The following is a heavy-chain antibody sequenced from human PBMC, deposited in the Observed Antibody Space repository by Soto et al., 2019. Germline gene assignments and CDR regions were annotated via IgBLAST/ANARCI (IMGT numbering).Heavy chain of an antibody. V-gene: IGHV3-9*01. CDR3: AKDSSGYYGSGSYYNAQWYYGMDV. CDR1: GFTFDDYA. CDR2: ISWNSGSI. Sequence: GGSLRLSCAASGFTFDDYAMHWVRQAPGKGLEWVSGISWNSGSIGYADSVKGRFTISRDNAKNSLYLQMNSLRAEDTALYYCAKDSSGYYGSGSYYNAQWYYGMDVWGQGTTVTVSS. J-gene: IGHJ6*02. D-gene: IGHD3-10*01.